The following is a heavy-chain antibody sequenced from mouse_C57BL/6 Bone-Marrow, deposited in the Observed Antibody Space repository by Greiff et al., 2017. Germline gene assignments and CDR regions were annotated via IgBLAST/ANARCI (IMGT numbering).Heavy chain of an antibody. CDR1: GYAFTNYL. Sequence: QVHVKQSGAELVRPGTSVKVSCKASGYAFTNYLIEWVKQRPGQGLEWIGVINPGSGGTNYNEKFKGKATLTADKSSSTAYMQLSSLTSEDSAVYCCARGGLRRRDWYFDVWGTGTTVTVSS. CDR3: ARGGLRRRDWYFDV. CDR2: INPGSGGT. V-gene: IGHV1-54*01. D-gene: IGHD2-2*01. J-gene: IGHJ1*03.